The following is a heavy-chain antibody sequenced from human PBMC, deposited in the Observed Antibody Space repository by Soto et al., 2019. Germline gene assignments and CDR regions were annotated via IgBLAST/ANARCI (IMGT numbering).Heavy chain of an antibody. V-gene: IGHV3-33*06. J-gene: IGHJ3*02. CDR1: GFTFSSYG. Sequence: GGSLRLSCAASGFTFSSYGMHWVRQAPGKGLEWVAVIWYDGSNKYYADSVKGRFTISRDNSKNTLYLQMNSLRAEDTAVYYCAKDLVVVPAAMGAFDIWGQGTMVTVSS. D-gene: IGHD2-2*01. CDR2: IWYDGSNK. CDR3: AKDLVVVPAAMGAFDI.